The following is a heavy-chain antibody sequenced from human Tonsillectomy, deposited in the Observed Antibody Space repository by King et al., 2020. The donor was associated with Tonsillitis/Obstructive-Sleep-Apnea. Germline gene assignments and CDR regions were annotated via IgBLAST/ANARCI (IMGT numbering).Heavy chain of an antibody. CDR3: AREKPEVVGATLDYYYYYMDV. D-gene: IGHD1-26*01. J-gene: IGHJ6*03. Sequence: QLVQSGAEVKKPGSSVKVSCKASGGTFSSYAISWVRQAPGQGLEWMGRIIPILGIANYAQKFQGRVTITADKPTSTAYMELSSLRSEDTAVYYCAREKPEVVGATLDYYYYYMDVWGKGTTVTVSS. CDR2: IIPILGIA. CDR1: GGTFSSYA. V-gene: IGHV1-69*09.